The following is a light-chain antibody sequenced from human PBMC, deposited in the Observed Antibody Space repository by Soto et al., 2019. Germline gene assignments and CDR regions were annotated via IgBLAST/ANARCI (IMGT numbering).Light chain of an antibody. CDR1: RSVSNY. Sequence: DIQMTQSPSSLSASVGDRVTITCRASRSVSNYLSWYQQKPGKAPRLLIYYASTLDRGVPSRFSGSGSGTEFTLTIISLQPDDFATYYCQQYASFSPAFGQGTKVGI. J-gene: IGKJ1*01. V-gene: IGKV1-5*01. CDR3: QQYASFSPA. CDR2: YAS.